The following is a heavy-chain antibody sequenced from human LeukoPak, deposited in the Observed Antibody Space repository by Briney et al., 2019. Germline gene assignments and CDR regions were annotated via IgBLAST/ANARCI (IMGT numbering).Heavy chain of an antibody. CDR1: GGSISSLY. V-gene: IGHV4-59*11. Sequence: SETLSLTCTVSGGSISSLYWSWIRQPPGRGLEYIGYVHYSGATNYNPSLKSRVIISMDSSMNQYSLRLNSVTAADTAVYYCARSGTIAVFRYGMGVWGLGTTVTVSS. J-gene: IGHJ6*02. CDR3: ARSGTIAVFRYGMGV. CDR2: VHYSGAT. D-gene: IGHD1-1*01.